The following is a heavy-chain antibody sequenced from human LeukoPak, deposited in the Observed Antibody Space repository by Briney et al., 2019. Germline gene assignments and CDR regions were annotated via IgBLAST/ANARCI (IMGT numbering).Heavy chain of an antibody. V-gene: IGHV3-66*01. CDR3: ARDEAFDL. CDR1: GFTVSSTY. CDR2: IYSGGST. Sequence: GGSLRLSWAASGFTVSSTYMSWVRQAPGKGLEWVSVIYSGGSTNYADSVKGRFTISRDNSKNTLYLQMNSLRAEDTAVYYCARDEAFDLWGQGTMVTVSS. J-gene: IGHJ3*01.